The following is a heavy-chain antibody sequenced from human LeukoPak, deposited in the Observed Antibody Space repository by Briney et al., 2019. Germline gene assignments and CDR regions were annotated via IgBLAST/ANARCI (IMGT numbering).Heavy chain of an antibody. Sequence: PSETLSLTCAVYGGSISSYYWSWIRQPPGKGLEWIGYIYYSGSTNYNPSLKSRVTISVDTSKNQFSLKLSSVTAADTAVYYCARRDDFWSGYTYWGQGTLVTVSS. CDR1: GGSISSYY. J-gene: IGHJ4*02. V-gene: IGHV4-59*01. CDR3: ARRDDFWSGYTY. CDR2: IYYSGST. D-gene: IGHD3-3*01.